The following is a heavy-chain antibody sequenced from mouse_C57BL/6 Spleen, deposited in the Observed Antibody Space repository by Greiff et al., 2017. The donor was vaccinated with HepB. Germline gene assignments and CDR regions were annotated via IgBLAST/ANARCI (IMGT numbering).Heavy chain of an antibody. CDR2: IYPGSGST. CDR1: GYTFTSYW. V-gene: IGHV1-55*01. J-gene: IGHJ2*01. D-gene: IGHD1-1*01. Sequence: QVQLQQPGAELVKPGASVKMSCKASGYTFTSYWITWVKQRPGQGLEWIGDIYPGSGSTNYNEKFKSKATLTGDTSSSTAYMQLSSLTSEDSAVYYCAREGSSYYFDYWGQGTTLTVSS. CDR3: AREGSSYYFDY.